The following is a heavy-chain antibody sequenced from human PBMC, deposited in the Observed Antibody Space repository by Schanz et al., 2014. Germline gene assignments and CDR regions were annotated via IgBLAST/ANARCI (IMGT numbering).Heavy chain of an antibody. V-gene: IGHV3-23*04. CDR1: GVTFSSYA. CDR2: ITGSGSKT. J-gene: IGHJ4*02. CDR3: AKHVRSLTGNDY. Sequence: VQLVESGGGVVQPGGSLRLSCVASGVTFSSYAMSWVRQASGKGLEWVSAITGSGSKTYYADSVKGRFTIARDNSKNTLYLQVNSLRAEDTAVYYCAKHVRSLTGNDYWGQGTLVTVSS. D-gene: IGHD3-9*01.